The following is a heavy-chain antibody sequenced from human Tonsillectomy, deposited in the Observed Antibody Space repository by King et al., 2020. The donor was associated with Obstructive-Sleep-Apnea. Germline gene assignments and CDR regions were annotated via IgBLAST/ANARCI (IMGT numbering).Heavy chain of an antibody. J-gene: IGHJ6*02. D-gene: IGHD5-18*01. CDR2: ISYDGSNK. CDR1: GFTFSSYA. Sequence: QLVQSGGGVVQPGRSLRLSCAASGFTFSSYAMHWVRQAPGKGLEWVAVISYDGSNKYYADSVKGRFTISRDNSKNTLYLQMNSLRAEDTAVYYCARVEIEQLWVNCYYYGMDVWGQGTTVTVSS. CDR3: ARVEIEQLWVNCYYYGMDV. V-gene: IGHV3-30*04.